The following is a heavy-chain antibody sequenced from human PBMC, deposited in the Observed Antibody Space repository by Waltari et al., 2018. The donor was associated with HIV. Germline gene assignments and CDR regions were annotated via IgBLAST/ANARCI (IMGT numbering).Heavy chain of an antibody. CDR2: IYPGDSDI. Sequence: EVQLVQSGAEVKRPGESLEISCQGSGYSFSPYWIGWVRQLPGKGLGWMGIIYPGDSDIKYSLSFQGQVRISVDKSVSTVYLQWNFVKASDTAIYYCARLGGGHCTATSCPRPFDVWGQGTMVTVSS. CDR1: GYSFSPYW. D-gene: IGHD2-8*02. J-gene: IGHJ3*01. CDR3: ARLGGGHCTATSCPRPFDV. V-gene: IGHV5-51*01.